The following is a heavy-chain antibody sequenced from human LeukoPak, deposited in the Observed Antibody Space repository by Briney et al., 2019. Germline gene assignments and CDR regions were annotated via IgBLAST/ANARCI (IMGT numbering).Heavy chain of an antibody. Sequence: PGGSLRLSCAASEFTFSNAYMGWARQAPGKGLEWVGRVKSKSHGGTTDYAAPVKGRFTVSRDDSKDTLYLQMNSLKTEDTAVYYCTTDMGVLALPLFGYWGQGTLVTVSS. CDR3: TTDMGVLALPLFGY. CDR1: EFTFSNAY. D-gene: IGHD3-10*01. V-gene: IGHV3-15*01. J-gene: IGHJ4*02. CDR2: VKSKSHGGTT.